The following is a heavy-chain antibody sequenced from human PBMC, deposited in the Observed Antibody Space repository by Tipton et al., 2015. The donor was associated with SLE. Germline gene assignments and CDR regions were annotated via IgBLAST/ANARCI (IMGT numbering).Heavy chain of an antibody. CDR1: GFSISDFY. V-gene: IGHV3-11*01. CDR2: VSSASDFI. Sequence: SLRLSCAASGFSISDFYISWVRQAPGKGLECIAYVSSASDFIYYSDSVKGRFTISWDNAKDSVSLQMNSLRAGDTAVYYCAFDKSHYPSSWYSGGDDYWGQGTLVTVSS. D-gene: IGHD6-13*01. CDR3: AFDKSHYPSSWYSGGDDY. J-gene: IGHJ4*02.